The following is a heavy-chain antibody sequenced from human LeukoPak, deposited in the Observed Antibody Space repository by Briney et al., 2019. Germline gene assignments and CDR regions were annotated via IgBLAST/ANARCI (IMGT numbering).Heavy chain of an antibody. J-gene: IGHJ4*02. D-gene: IGHD5-12*01. CDR1: GGSISNDY. CDR2: IYTTGST. V-gene: IGHV4-4*07. Sequence: SETLSLTCSVSGGSISNDYWSWIRQPAGKGLEWIGRIYTTGSTNYNPSLKSRVTMSVDTSKNQFSLKLSSVTAADTAVYYCARDMWEYSGSDYWGQGTLVTVSS. CDR3: ARDMWEYSGSDY.